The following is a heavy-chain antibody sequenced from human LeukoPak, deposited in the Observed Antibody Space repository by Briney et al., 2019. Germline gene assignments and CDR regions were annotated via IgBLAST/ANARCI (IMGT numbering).Heavy chain of an antibody. CDR1: GGSISSSY. D-gene: IGHD3-10*01. CDR2: IYYIGST. Sequence: SETLSLTCTVSGGSISSSYWSWIRQPPGKGLEWIGYIYYIGSTNYNPSLKSRVTISVDTSKNQFSLKLSSVTAADTAVYYCARTSTYYYASGMPPKVIYFDYWGQGTLVTVSS. V-gene: IGHV4-59*01. J-gene: IGHJ4*02. CDR3: ARTSTYYYASGMPPKVIYFDY.